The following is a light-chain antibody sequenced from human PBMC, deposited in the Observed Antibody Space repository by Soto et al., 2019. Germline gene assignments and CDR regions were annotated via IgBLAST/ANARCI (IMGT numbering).Light chain of an antibody. J-gene: IGKJ1*01. CDR3: QQRSNWPPT. CDR1: QSISDT. V-gene: IGKV3-11*01. CDR2: DAS. Sequence: EIVMTQSPATLSVSPGGRATLSCRASQSISDTLAWYQQKPGQAPRLLIYDASIRPTGIPARFSGSGSGTDFTLTISYLEPEDFAVYYCQQRSNWPPTFGQGTKVDIK.